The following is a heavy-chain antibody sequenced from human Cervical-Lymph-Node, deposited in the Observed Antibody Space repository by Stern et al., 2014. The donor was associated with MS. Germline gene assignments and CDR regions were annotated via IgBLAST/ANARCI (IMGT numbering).Heavy chain of an antibody. V-gene: IGHV5-51*01. J-gene: IGHJ4*02. CDR3: GREVALTAGLLGF. Sequence: VQLVESGAEVKKPGESLKIACKGSGYTFSSYWIAWVRQMPGKGLEWMGMIFPSDSATKYAPSFEGQVTISTDNSTSTAYLHRSSLKASDTARYYCGREVALTAGLLGFWGQGTQVIVS. D-gene: IGHD3-22*01. CDR1: GYTFSSYW. CDR2: IFPSDSAT.